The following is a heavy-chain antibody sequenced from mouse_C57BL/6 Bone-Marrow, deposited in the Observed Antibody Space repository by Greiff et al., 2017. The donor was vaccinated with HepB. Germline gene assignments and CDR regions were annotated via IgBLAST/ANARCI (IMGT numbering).Heavy chain of an antibody. D-gene: IGHD2-5*01. CDR2: IYPGSGST. Sequence: QVQLQQPGAELVKPGASVKMSCKASGYTFTSYWITWVKQRPGQGLEWIGDIYPGSGSTNYNEKFKSKATLTVDAASSTAYMQLSSLTSEDSAVYYCARDYYSNYDHAMDYWGQGTSVTVSS. CDR1: GYTFTSYW. J-gene: IGHJ4*01. V-gene: IGHV1-55*01. CDR3: ARDYYSNYDHAMDY.